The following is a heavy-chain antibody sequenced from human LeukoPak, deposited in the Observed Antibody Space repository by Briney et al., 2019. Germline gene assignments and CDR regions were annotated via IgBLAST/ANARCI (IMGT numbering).Heavy chain of an antibody. D-gene: IGHD3-10*01. V-gene: IGHV1-8*01. CDR2: MNPINGNT. J-gene: IGHJ5*02. CDR1: GFTLTNYD. Sequence: GASVKVSCKASGFTLTNYDINWVRQAPGQVLEWMGWMNPINGNTGYARKFQGRVTMTRDTSISTAYMELRSLTSEDTAIYYCVRDGEGVAISVNFWFDPWGQGTLVTVSS. CDR3: VRDGEGVAISVNFWFDP.